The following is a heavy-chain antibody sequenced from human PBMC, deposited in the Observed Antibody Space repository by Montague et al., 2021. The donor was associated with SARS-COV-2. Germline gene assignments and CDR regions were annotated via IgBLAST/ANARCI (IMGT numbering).Heavy chain of an antibody. J-gene: IGHJ4*02. Sequence: SETLSLTCAVAGDSIRSSSYYWGWIRQPPGSGLEWIGIIYYDGSTYYNPSFKSRVTISVDTSKKQSSLKLCSVTAADTAVYSCARRVHTAFGSGAIDYWGQGTLVTVSS. D-gene: IGHD6-19*01. CDR2: IYYDGST. CDR3: ARRVHTAFGSGAIDY. V-gene: IGHV4-39*01. CDR1: GDSIRSSSYY.